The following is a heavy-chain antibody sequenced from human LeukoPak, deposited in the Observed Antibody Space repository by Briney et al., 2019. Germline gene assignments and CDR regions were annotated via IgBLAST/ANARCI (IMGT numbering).Heavy chain of an antibody. CDR3: ARDSSGYQYNWFDP. CDR2: ISSSSSYI. D-gene: IGHD3-22*01. J-gene: IGHJ5*02. Sequence: GRSLRLSCAASGFTFSSYSTNWVRQAPGKGLEWVSSISSSSSYIYYADSVKGRFTISRDNAKNSLYLQMNSLRAEDTAVYYCARDSSGYQYNWFDPWGQGTLVTVSS. V-gene: IGHV3-21*01. CDR1: GFTFSSYS.